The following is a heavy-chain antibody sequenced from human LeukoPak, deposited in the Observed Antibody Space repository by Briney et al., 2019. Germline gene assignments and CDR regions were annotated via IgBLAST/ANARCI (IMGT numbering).Heavy chain of an antibody. Sequence: GGSLRLSCAASGFTFSSYEMNWVRQAPGKGLEWVSYISSSGSTIYYADSVKGRFTISRDNAKNSLYLQMNSLKTEDTAVYYCTTAGQKNFDYWGQGTLVTVSS. CDR2: ISSSGSTI. J-gene: IGHJ4*02. CDR3: TTAGQKNFDY. V-gene: IGHV3-48*03. D-gene: IGHD7-27*01. CDR1: GFTFSSYE.